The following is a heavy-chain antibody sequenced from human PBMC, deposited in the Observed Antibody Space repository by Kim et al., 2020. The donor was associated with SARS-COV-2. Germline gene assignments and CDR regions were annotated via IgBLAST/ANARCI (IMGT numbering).Heavy chain of an antibody. D-gene: IGHD6-19*01. CDR1: GGSFSGYY. CDR3: ARGTRQWLSRHYYYYMDV. J-gene: IGHJ6*03. CDR2: INHSGST. V-gene: IGHV4-34*01. Sequence: SETLSLTCAVYGGSFSGYYWSWIRQPPGKGLEWIGEINHSGSTNYNPSLKSRVTISVDTSKNQFSLKLSSVTAADTAVYYWARGTRQWLSRHYYYYMDVRGKGNTVTVSS.